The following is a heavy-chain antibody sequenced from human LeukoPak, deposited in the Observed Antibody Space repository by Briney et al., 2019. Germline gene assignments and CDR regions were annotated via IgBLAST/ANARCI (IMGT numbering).Heavy chain of an antibody. CDR1: GFTFGDYV. CDR3: TRAYYDSSGNIDY. CDR2: IRSKAYGGTT. Sequence: GGSLRLSCTASGFTFGDYVMSWVRQAPGKGLEWVGFIRSKAYGGTTEYAASVEGRFTISRDDSKSIAYLQMNSLKTEDTAVYYCTRAYYDSSGNIDYWGQGTLVTVSS. D-gene: IGHD3-22*01. J-gene: IGHJ4*02. V-gene: IGHV3-49*04.